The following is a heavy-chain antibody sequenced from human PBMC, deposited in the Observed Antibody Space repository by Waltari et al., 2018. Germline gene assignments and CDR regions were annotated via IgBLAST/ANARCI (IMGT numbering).Heavy chain of an antibody. J-gene: IGHJ3*02. CDR1: GFTFTNHW. D-gene: IGHD2-15*01. CDR3: VRESRYCYSSDCRGDAYDI. CDR2: IKEDGSEK. V-gene: IGHV3-7*01. Sequence: EVQLVESGGGLVQPGGSLRLSCAASGFTFTNHWMSWVRQVPGKGLGGVDNIKEDGSEKDDVDSVKGRFTISRDNAKNSLYLQMTSLRAEDTAIYYCVRESRYCYSSDCRGDAYDIWGQGTMVTVSS.